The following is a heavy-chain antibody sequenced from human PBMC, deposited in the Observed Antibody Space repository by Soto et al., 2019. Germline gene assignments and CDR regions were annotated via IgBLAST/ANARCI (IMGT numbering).Heavy chain of an antibody. J-gene: IGHJ6*02. D-gene: IGHD5-18*01. CDR1: GFTFSSYA. Sequence: GGSLRLSCAASGFTFSSYAMHWVRQAPGKGLEWVAVISYDGSNKYYADSVKGRFTISRDNSKNTLYLQMNSLRAEDTAVYYCARDFSPAIYVDTAMVIYYYYYGMDVWGQGTTVTVSS. CDR2: ISYDGSNK. CDR3: ARDFSPAIYVDTAMVIYYYYYGMDV. V-gene: IGHV3-30-3*01.